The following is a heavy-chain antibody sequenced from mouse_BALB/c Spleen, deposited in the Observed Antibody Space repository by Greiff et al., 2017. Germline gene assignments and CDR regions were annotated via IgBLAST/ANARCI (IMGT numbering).Heavy chain of an antibody. V-gene: IGHV5-4*02. Sequence: EVMLVESGGGLVKPGGSLKLSCAASGFTFSDYYMYWVRQTPEKRLEWVATISVGGSYTYYPDSVKGRFTISRDNAKNNLYLQMSSLKSEDTAMYYCARGGNYGSWFAYWGQGTLVTVSA. CDR2: ISVGGSYT. D-gene: IGHD2-1*01. J-gene: IGHJ3*01. CDR1: GFTFSDYY. CDR3: ARGGNYGSWFAY.